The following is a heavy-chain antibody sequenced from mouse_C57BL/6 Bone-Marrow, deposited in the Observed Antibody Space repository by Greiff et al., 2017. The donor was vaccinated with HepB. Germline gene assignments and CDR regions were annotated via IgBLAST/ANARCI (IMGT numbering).Heavy chain of an antibody. CDR2: IDPSDSYT. CDR1: GYTFTSYW. V-gene: IGHV1-50*01. Sequence: QVQLQQPGAELVKPGASVKLSCKASGYTFTSYWMQWVKQRPGQGLEWIGEIDPSDSYTNYNQKFKGKATLTVDTSSSTAYMQLSSLTSEDSAVYFCASRGSSRYYFDYWGQGTTLTVSS. CDR3: ASRGSSRYYFDY. J-gene: IGHJ2*01. D-gene: IGHD1-1*01.